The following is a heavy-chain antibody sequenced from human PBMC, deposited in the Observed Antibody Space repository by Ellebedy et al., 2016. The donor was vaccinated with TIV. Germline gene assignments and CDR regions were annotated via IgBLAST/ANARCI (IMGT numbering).Heavy chain of an antibody. J-gene: IGHJ5*02. CDR1: GYTFTGYY. V-gene: IGHV1-2*02. CDR3: ARDLDFEFDP. CDR2: INPNSGGT. Sequence: ASVKVSXXASGYTFTGYYMHWARQAPGQGLEWMGWINPNSGGTNYAQKFQGRVTMTRDTSISTAYMELSRLRSDDTAVYYCARDLDFEFDPWGQGTLVTVSS.